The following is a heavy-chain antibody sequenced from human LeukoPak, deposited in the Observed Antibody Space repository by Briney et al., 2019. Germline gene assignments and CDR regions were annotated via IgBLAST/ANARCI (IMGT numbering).Heavy chain of an antibody. J-gene: IGHJ4*02. V-gene: IGHV2-70*11. D-gene: IGHD1-1*01. CDR2: IDWDDDE. CDR3: ARSERGFFDY. Sequence: SGPTLVNPTQTLTLTCTFSGFSLSASGMSVHWIRQPPGKALEWLARIDWDDDEYYSTSLKTKLTISKDTSKNQVVLTMTNIDPVDTATYFCARSERGFFDYWGQGTLVTVSS. CDR1: GFSLSASGMS.